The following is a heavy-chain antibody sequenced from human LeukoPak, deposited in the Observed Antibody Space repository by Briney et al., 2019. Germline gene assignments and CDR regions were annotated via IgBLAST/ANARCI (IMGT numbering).Heavy chain of an antibody. CDR2: INHSGST. CDR1: GGSFSGYY. J-gene: IGHJ4*02. Sequence: SETLSLTCAVYGGSFSGYYWSWIRQPPGKGLEWIGEINHSGSTNYNPSLKSRVTISVDTSKNQFSLKLSSVTAADTAVYYCARVGYSGYDYEDYWGQGTLVTVSS. D-gene: IGHD5-12*01. V-gene: IGHV4-34*01. CDR3: ARVGYSGYDYEDY.